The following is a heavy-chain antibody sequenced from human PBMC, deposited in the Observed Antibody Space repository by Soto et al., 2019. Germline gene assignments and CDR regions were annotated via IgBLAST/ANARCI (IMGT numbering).Heavy chain of an antibody. V-gene: IGHV3-9*01. CDR1: GFTFDDYA. Sequence: LRLSCAASGFTFDDYAMHWVRQAPGKGLEWVSGISWNSGSIGYADSVKGRFTISRDNAKNSLYLQMNSLRAEDTALYYCAKDMSEYSSSSYYYYGMDVWGQGTTVTVSS. CDR2: ISWNSGSI. D-gene: IGHD6-6*01. CDR3: AKDMSEYSSSSYYYYGMDV. J-gene: IGHJ6*02.